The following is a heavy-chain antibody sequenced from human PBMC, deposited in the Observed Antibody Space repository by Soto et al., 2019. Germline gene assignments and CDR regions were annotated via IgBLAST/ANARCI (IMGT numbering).Heavy chain of an antibody. J-gene: IGHJ6*02. D-gene: IGHD1-1*01. CDR2: ISSGSTSI. CDR1: GFSISAYS. CDR3: AACRAPSPYHWFSAMDV. Sequence: EVQLVESGGGLVNPGGSLRLSCTASGFSISAYSLQWVRQVTGKGLEWVSYISSGSTSIYCADSVKGRFTISRDNAESSLFLQMNSLRDEDTAVYYCAACRAPSPYHWFSAMDVWGQGPTVSVSS. V-gene: IGHV3-48*02.